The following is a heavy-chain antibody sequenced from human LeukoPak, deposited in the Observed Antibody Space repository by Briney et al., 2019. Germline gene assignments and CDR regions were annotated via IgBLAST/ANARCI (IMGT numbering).Heavy chain of an antibody. J-gene: IGHJ4*02. CDR1: GGSISSYY. CDR3: ARSAFLVTAPGLYYFDY. Sequence: ETLSRPSTVSGGSISSYYWSWIRQPAGKGLEWIGHIYNSGSTNYNPSLKGRVTMSVATSKNQFSLHLSSVTAADTAVYYCARSAFLVTAPGLYYFDYWGQGTLVAVSS. D-gene: IGHD6-13*01. CDR2: IYNSGST. V-gene: IGHV4-4*07.